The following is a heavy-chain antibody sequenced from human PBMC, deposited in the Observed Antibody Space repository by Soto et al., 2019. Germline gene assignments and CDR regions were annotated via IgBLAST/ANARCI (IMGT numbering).Heavy chain of an antibody. CDR2: IYYSGST. CDR3: ARTYYDFWSGYSTSYYFYY. V-gene: IGHV4-59*01. CDR1: GGSISSYY. Sequence: PSETLSLTCTVSGGSISSYYWSWIRQPPGKGLEWIGYIYYSGSTNYNPSLKSRVTISVDTSKNQFSLKLSSVTAADTAVYYCARTYYDFWSGYSTSYYFYYWGQGTLVTVSS. J-gene: IGHJ4*02. D-gene: IGHD3-3*01.